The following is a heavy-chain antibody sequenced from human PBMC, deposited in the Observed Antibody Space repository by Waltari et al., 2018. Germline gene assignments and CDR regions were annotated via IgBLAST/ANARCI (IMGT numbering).Heavy chain of an antibody. CDR2: FGPGAAEI. Sequence: QVQLVQSGAEVKKPGASVKVSCKVSGYTLSELSIHWVRRTPGKGLEWMGGFGPGAAEIVYAQRIQGRVTRTEDTSTDTAYMELNSLRSEDTAVYYCATEAFCNNTDCHTRWFDPWGQGTLVTVSS. CDR1: GYTLSELS. D-gene: IGHD2-21*02. J-gene: IGHJ5*02. V-gene: IGHV1-24*01. CDR3: ATEAFCNNTDCHTRWFDP.